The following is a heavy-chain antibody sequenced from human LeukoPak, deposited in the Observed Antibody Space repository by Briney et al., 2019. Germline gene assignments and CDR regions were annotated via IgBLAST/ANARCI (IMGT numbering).Heavy chain of an antibody. D-gene: IGHD5-12*01. CDR2: INHSGST. J-gene: IGHJ4*02. V-gene: IGHV4-34*01. CDR3: ARAPEYGGYDFDY. CDR1: GGSFSGYY. Sequence: PSETLSLTCAVSGGSFSGYYWTLIRQPPGKGLEWFGEINHSGSTNYNPSLKSRVTISVDTSKNQFSLKLSSVTAADTAVYYCARAPEYGGYDFDYWGQGTLVTVSS.